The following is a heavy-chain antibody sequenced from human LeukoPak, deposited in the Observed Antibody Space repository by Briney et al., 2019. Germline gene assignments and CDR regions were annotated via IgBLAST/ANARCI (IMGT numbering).Heavy chain of an antibody. Sequence: KVGESLKISCKGSGYSFTSYWIGWVRQMPGKGLEWMGIIYPGDSDTRYSPSFQGQVTISADKSISTAYLQWSSLKASGTAMYYCARLWDIVVVPAAMDYWGQGTLVTVSS. CDR1: GYSFTSYW. CDR2: IYPGDSDT. J-gene: IGHJ4*02. V-gene: IGHV5-51*01. CDR3: ARLWDIVVVPAAMDY. D-gene: IGHD2-2*01.